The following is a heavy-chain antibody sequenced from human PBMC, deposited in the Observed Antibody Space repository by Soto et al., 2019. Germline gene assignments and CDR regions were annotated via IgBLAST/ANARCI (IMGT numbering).Heavy chain of an antibody. D-gene: IGHD3-22*01. CDR1: GFTFSSYG. CDR2: IWSDGSNK. Sequence: QVQLVESGGGVVQPGRSLRLSCAASGFTFSSYGMHWVRQAPGKGLEWVAVIWSDGSNKYYADSVKGRFTISRDNSKNTLYLQMNSQRAEDTAVYYCARYYYDSSGYYPLWGQGTLVTVSS. CDR3: ARYYYDSSGYYPL. J-gene: IGHJ4*02. V-gene: IGHV3-33*01.